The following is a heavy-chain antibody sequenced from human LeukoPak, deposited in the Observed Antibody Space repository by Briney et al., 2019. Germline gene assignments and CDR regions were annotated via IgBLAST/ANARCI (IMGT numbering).Heavy chain of an antibody. V-gene: IGHV4-39*01. CDR1: GGSINSHSHY. CDR2: VYYDGTS. Sequence: SETLSLTCTVSGGSINSHSHYWGWIRQPPGKGLEWIGSVYYDGTSYSNPSLKSRAAVFVDTSRDQFSLDLSFVTAADTALYYCVRHISTNTGYFDSCGQGTLVSVSS. J-gene: IGHJ4*02. CDR3: VRHISTNTGYFDS. D-gene: IGHD5-24*01.